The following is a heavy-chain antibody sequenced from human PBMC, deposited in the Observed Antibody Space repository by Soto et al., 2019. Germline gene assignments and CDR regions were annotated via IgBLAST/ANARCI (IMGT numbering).Heavy chain of an antibody. V-gene: IGHV4-31*03. Sequence: SETLSLTCSVSGASIRRDAYYWSWIRQHPGKGLEWIGYTYYSGSTYYNLSLKSRVSISVDTSENQFSLKLSSVTAADTAVYYCARHLPGSVFGQDYWGPGSQVTVSS. D-gene: IGHD2-15*01. J-gene: IGHJ4*02. CDR2: TYYSGST. CDR3: ARHLPGSVFGQDY. CDR1: GASIRRDAYY.